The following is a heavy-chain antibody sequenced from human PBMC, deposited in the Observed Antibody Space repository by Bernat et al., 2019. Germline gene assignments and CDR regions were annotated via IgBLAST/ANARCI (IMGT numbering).Heavy chain of an antibody. J-gene: IGHJ4*02. D-gene: IGHD6-6*01. CDR1: GLTFSSYW. CDR3: AKAEYSSSSRHFDY. V-gene: IGHV3-74*02. Sequence: VQLVESGGGVVQPGGSLRLSCAASGLTFSSYWMHWVRQAPGKGLVWVSRVNSDGSSTSYADSVKGRFTVSRDNAKNTLYLQMNSLRAEDTAVYYCAKAEYSSSSRHFDYWGQGTLVTVSS. CDR2: VNSDGSST.